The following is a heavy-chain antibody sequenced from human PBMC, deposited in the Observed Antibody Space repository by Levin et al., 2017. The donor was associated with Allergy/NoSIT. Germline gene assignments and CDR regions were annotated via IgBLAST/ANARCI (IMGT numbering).Heavy chain of an antibody. J-gene: IGHJ4*02. Sequence: GGSLRLSCAASGFTFSDYGMHWVRQAPGKGLEWVALISYDGSSQYYAESVKGRVTISRDNSKNTLYLQMNSLSVEDTAVYYCAKGGEVADPWRHFDYWGQGTLVTVSS. CDR1: GFTFSDYG. D-gene: IGHD1-1*01. CDR2: ISYDGSSQ. V-gene: IGHV3-30*18. CDR3: AKGGEVADPWRHFDY.